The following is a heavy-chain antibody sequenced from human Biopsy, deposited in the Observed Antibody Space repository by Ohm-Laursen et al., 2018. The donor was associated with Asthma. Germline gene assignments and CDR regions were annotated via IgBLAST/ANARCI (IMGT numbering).Heavy chain of an antibody. V-gene: IGHV1-3*01. Sequence: SVKVSCNASGYTFINSAIHWVRQAPGHRLEWMGWINAGDGNTKYSQKFQGRVTITTDTSASTAYMDLRSLRSEDTAMYYCARTYYDFLACQVNDAFAMWGQGTMVTVSS. J-gene: IGHJ3*02. CDR2: INAGDGNT. CDR1: GYTFINSA. CDR3: ARTYYDFLACQVNDAFAM. D-gene: IGHD3-3*01.